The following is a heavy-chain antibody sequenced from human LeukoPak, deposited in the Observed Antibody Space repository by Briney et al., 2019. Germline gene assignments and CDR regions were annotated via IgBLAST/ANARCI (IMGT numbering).Heavy chain of an antibody. CDR1: GFTFSSYG. J-gene: IGHJ4*02. CDR3: AKDHHYDGSGSYSPLFDY. D-gene: IGHD3-10*01. V-gene: IGHV3-30*02. Sequence: GGSLRLSCAASGFTFSSYGMHWVRQAPGKGLEWVAFIRYDGSNKYYADSVKGRFTISRDNSKNTLYLQMNSLRAEDTAVYYCAKDHHYDGSGSYSPLFDYWGQGTLVTVSS. CDR2: IRYDGSNK.